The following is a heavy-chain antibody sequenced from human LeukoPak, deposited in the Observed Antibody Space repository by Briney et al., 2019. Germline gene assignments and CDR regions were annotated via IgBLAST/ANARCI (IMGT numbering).Heavy chain of an antibody. CDR1: GFTFSSYG. Sequence: PGGSLRLSCAASGFTFSSYGMNWVRQAPGRALEWVSSITSSGTYIFYADSVKGRFTISRDNAKNSLYLQMNSLGPEDTAVYYCARDVSGTGGKDYWGQGTLVTVSS. D-gene: IGHD1-1*01. CDR2: ITSSGTYI. J-gene: IGHJ4*02. V-gene: IGHV3-21*01. CDR3: ARDVSGTGGKDY.